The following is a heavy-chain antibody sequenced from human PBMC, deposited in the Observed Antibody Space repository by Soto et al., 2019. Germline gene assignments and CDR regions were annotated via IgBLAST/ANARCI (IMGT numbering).Heavy chain of an antibody. J-gene: IGHJ5*02. D-gene: IGHD2-15*01. Sequence: QVPLVQSGAEVKKPGASVKVSCKASGYTFTSYGISWVRQAPGQGLEWMGWISAYNGNTNYAQKLQGRVTMTTATSTSTAYMELRSLRSDDTAVYYCASLGCSGGSCYHNWFDPWGQGTLVTVSS. CDR2: ISAYNGNT. CDR1: GYTFTSYG. V-gene: IGHV1-18*01. CDR3: ASLGCSGGSCYHNWFDP.